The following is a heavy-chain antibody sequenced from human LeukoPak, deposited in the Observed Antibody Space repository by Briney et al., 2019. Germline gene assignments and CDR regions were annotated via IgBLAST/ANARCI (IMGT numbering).Heavy chain of an antibody. CDR2: INHSGST. CDR3: ARDGGFIGAFDI. J-gene: IGHJ3*02. Sequence: SETLSLTCAVYGGSFSGYYWSWIRQPPGKGLEWIGEINHSGSTNYNPSLKSRVTISVDTPKNQFSLKLSSVTAADTAVYYCARDGGFIGAFDIWGQGTMVTVSS. CDR1: GGSFSGYY. V-gene: IGHV4-34*01. D-gene: IGHD3-16*02.